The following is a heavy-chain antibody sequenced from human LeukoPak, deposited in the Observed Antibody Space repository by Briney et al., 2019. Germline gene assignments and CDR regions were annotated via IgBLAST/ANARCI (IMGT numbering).Heavy chain of an antibody. CDR2: INPNSGDT. D-gene: IGHD6-13*01. CDR1: GGTFSNYA. V-gene: IGHV1-2*02. CDR3: ARAGIAAAILT. J-gene: IGHJ4*02. Sequence: ASVKVSCKASGGTFSNYAISWVRQAPGQGLEWMGWINPNSGDTNYAQKFQGRVTMTRDTSISTAYMELSRLTSDDTAVYYCARAGIAAAILTWGQGTLVTVSS.